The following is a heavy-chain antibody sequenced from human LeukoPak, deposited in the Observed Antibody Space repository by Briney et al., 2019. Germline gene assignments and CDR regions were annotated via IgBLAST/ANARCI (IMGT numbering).Heavy chain of an antibody. CDR3: AKAYYDFWSGTYYFDY. CDR1: GFTFSSYA. Sequence: GGSLRLSCAASGFTFSSYAMSWVRQAPGKGLEWVPAISGSGGSTYYADSVKGRFTISRDNSKNTLYLQMNSLRAEDTAVYYCAKAYYDFWSGTYYFDYWGQGTLVTVSS. CDR2: ISGSGGST. D-gene: IGHD3-3*01. J-gene: IGHJ4*02. V-gene: IGHV3-23*01.